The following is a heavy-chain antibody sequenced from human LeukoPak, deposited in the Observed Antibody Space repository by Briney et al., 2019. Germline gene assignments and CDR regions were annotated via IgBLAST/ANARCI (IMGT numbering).Heavy chain of an antibody. V-gene: IGHV4-34*01. CDR1: GFTFSSYS. J-gene: IGHJ4*02. CDR3: ARRGSMTGPPPL. Sequence: LRLSCAASGFTFSSYSMNWVRQAPGKGLEWIGEINHSGSTSYNPSLKSRVTISVDSSKNQFSLKLSSVTAADTAVYYCARRGSMTGPPPLWGQGTLVTVSS. CDR2: INHSGST. D-gene: IGHD6-6*01.